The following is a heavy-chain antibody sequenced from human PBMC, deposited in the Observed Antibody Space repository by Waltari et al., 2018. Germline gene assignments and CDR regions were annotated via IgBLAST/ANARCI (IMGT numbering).Heavy chain of an antibody. V-gene: IGHV3-23*01. CDR1: GSTFSNHA. Sequence: VQRWEAGGDLVQPVGSLRSSGAAVGSTFSNHAINWVRLAPGTGLEWVSAITVGDDTHYADSVKGRFTISRDTSKDTVYLQMNGLRAEDTAIYYCATPFYNWDDPLHSWGQGTLVTVSS. D-gene: IGHD1-20*01. CDR3: ATPFYNWDDPLHS. CDR2: ITVGDDT. J-gene: IGHJ4*02.